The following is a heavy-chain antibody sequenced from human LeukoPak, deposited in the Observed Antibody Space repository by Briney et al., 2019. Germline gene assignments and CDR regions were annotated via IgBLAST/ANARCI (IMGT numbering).Heavy chain of an antibody. D-gene: IGHD1-1*01. CDR2: MDPTGSQK. J-gene: IGHJ4*02. CDR3: AIWTSGNY. Sequence: GGSLRLSCADSQVTFYGSWLNWVRHAPGEGLEWVANMDPTGSQKRYVDSVKGRFTISKDNPGASLYLDMHSLRAEDTAIYYCAIWTSGNYWGQGTLVTVSS. CDR1: QVTFYGSW. V-gene: IGHV3-7*01.